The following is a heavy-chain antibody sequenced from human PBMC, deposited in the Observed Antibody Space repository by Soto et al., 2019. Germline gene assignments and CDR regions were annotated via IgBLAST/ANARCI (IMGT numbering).Heavy chain of an antibody. CDR2: ISAYNGNT. CDR1: GYTFTSYG. V-gene: IGHV1-18*01. Sequence: ASVKVSCKASGYTFTSYGISWVRQAPGQGLEWMGWISAYNGNTNYAQKLQGRVTMTTDTSTSTAYMELRSLRSDDTAVYYCRRVTFGGVIVIEGLDAFDIRGQGTIVSVSS. CDR3: RRVTFGGVIVIEGLDAFDI. J-gene: IGHJ3*02. D-gene: IGHD3-16*02.